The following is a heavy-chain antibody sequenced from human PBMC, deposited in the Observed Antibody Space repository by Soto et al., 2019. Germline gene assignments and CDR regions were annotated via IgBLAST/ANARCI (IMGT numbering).Heavy chain of an antibody. Sequence: SETLSLTCTVSGGSVSNSQYFWVWLRQPPGKGLEWIGTISHSGSVRYNPSLNSRVTISVDTSKNQFSLKLTSVTAADTAVYYCARQDEDIVLMVYAIQYNWFDPWGQGTLVTVSS. CDR1: GGSVSNSQYF. V-gene: IGHV4-39*01. CDR2: ISHSGSV. D-gene: IGHD2-8*01. CDR3: ARQDEDIVLMVYAIQYNWFDP. J-gene: IGHJ5*02.